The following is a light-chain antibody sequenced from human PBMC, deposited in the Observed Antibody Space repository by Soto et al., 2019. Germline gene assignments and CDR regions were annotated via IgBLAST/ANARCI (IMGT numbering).Light chain of an antibody. J-gene: IGKJ2*01. V-gene: IGKV3-11*01. Sequence: EIVLTQSPATLSLSPGERATLSCRASQSVSSYLAWYQQKPGQAPRLLIYDASNRATGIPARFSGSGSGTDFDLTISSLEPEDFAVYYCQQRSNWPPADTFGQGTKLEIK. CDR1: QSVSSY. CDR3: QQRSNWPPADT. CDR2: DAS.